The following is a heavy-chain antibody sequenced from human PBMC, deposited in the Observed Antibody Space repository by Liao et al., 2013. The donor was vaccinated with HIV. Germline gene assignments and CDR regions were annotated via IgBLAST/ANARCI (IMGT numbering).Heavy chain of an antibody. Sequence: QVQLQVSSPGLVKPSQTLSLTCTVSGGSMNSGDYYWSWIRQAPGKGLEWIGYIYESGFTDYNPSLKSRLTISLDTSKNQFSLNLNSVTAADTAVYYCARGTAEATAMGIYYYYMDVWGKGTTVTVSS. CDR1: GGSMNSGDYY. D-gene: IGHD2-2*01. CDR3: ARGTAEATAMGIYYYYMDV. J-gene: IGHJ6*03. CDR2: IYESGFT. V-gene: IGHV4-30-4*08.